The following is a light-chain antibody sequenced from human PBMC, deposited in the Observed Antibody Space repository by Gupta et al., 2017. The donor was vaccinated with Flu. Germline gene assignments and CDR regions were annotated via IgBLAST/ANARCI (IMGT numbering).Light chain of an antibody. CDR1: YSDVSAYNY. J-gene: IGLJ2*01. V-gene: IGLV2-14*01. CDR2: EVN. Sequence: QSITISGTGSYSDVSAYNYGSWYQQHPGKGPKLIIVEVNTRASGVSTRFSGSKSGNTASLTIAGLQAEDDAHYYCSTYTGSSTLFGGGTQLTVL. CDR3: STYTGSSTL.